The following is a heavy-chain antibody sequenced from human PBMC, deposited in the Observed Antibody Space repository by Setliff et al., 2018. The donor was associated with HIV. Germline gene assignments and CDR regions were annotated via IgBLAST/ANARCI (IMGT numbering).Heavy chain of an antibody. Sequence: SETLSLTCTVSGDSISTDYWTWIRQPPGKGLEWIGYIYNSASTYYNPSLKSRVTISVDTSKNQFSLKLSSVTAADTAVYYCASYREAERWLQLGGNFDYWGQGTLVTVSS. CDR3: ASYREAERWLQLGGNFDY. CDR1: GDSISTDY. V-gene: IGHV4-4*08. CDR2: IYNSAST. J-gene: IGHJ4*02. D-gene: IGHD5-12*01.